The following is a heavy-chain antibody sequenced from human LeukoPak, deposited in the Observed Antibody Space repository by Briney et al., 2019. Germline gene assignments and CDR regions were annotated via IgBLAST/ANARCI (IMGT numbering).Heavy chain of an antibody. CDR2: ISSSSSTI. V-gene: IGHV3-48*01. J-gene: IGHJ4*02. Sequence: PGRSLRLSCAASGFTFSSYAMHWVRQAPGKGLEWVSYISSSSSTIYYADSVKGRFTISRDNAKNSLYLQMNSLRAEDTAVYYCARDETGYWGQGTLVTVSS. CDR3: ARDETGY. D-gene: IGHD1-14*01. CDR1: GFTFSSYA.